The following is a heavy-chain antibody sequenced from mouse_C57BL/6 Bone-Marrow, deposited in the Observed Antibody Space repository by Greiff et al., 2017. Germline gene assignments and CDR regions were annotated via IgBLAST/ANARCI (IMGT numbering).Heavy chain of an antibody. CDR1: GYTFTEYT. CDR3: ARHEGSYYYGSSPYFDY. D-gene: IGHD1-1*01. CDR2: FYPGSGSI. V-gene: IGHV1-62-2*01. Sequence: VQLQQSGAELVKPGASVKLSCKASGYTFTEYTIHWVKQRSGQGLEWIGWFYPGSGSIKDNEKFKDKATLTADKSSSTVYMELSRLTSEDSAVXFGARHEGSYYYGSSPYFDYWGQGTTLTVSS. J-gene: IGHJ2*01.